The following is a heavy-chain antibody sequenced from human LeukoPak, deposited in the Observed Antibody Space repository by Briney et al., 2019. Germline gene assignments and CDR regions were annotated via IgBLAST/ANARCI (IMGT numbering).Heavy chain of an antibody. D-gene: IGHD6-19*01. Sequence: TGGSLRLSCAASGFTFSSYAMHWVRQAPGKGLEYVSAITSNGGSTYYANSVKGRFTISRDNSKNTLYLQMGSLRAEDMAVYYCARGSVSTGYSSGWYDYWGQGTLVTVSS. J-gene: IGHJ4*02. V-gene: IGHV3-64*01. CDR2: ITSNGGST. CDR3: ARGSVSTGYSSGWYDY. CDR1: GFTFSSYA.